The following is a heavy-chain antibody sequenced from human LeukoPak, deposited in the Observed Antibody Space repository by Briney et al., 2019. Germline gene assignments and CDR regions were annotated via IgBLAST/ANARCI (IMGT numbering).Heavy chain of an antibody. CDR3: ARDSVLWSSTSCPDY. CDR1: GFTFSSYA. Sequence: GRSLRLSCAASGFTFSSYAMHWVRQAPGKGLEWVAVISYDGSNKYYADSVKGRFTIPRDNSKNTLYLQMNSLRAEDTAVYYCARDSVLWSSTSCPDYWGQGTLVTVSS. J-gene: IGHJ4*02. D-gene: IGHD2-2*01. V-gene: IGHV3-30*04. CDR2: ISYDGSNK.